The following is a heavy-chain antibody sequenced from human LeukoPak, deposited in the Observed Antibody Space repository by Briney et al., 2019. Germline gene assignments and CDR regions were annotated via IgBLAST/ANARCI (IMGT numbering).Heavy chain of an antibody. V-gene: IGHV1-69*13. CDR1: GGTFSSXA. CDR2: XXXXXGTA. CDR3: ARXSTGYSSGWYLGYGMDV. D-gene: IGHD6-19*01. J-gene: IGHJ6*02. Sequence: SVKVSCKASGGTFSSXAISWVRQAPGQGLEWXXXXXXXXGTANYAXXXXXXXXITADXSTSTAYMELSSLRSEDTAVYYCARXSTGYSSGWYLGYGMDVWGQGTTVTVSS.